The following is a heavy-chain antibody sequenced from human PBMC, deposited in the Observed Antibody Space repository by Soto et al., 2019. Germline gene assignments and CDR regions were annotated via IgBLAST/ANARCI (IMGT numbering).Heavy chain of an antibody. V-gene: IGHV3-33*01. J-gene: IGHJ6*02. CDR2: IWYDGSNK. CDR1: GFTFSSYG. CDR3: ARGGYSSSYYYGMDV. D-gene: IGHD6-13*01. Sequence: GGSLRLSCAASGFTFSSYGMHWVRQAPGKGLEWVAVIWYDGSNKYYADSVKGRFTISRDNSKNTLYLQMNSQRAEDTDVYYCARGGYSSSYYYGMDVWGQGTTVTVSS.